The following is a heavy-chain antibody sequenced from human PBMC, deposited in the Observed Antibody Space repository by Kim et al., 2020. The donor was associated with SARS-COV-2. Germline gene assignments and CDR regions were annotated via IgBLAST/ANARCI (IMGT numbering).Heavy chain of an antibody. J-gene: IGHJ6*02. CDR3: AKQGYIFELNTCYGMDL. Sequence: MKGRFTVSRDYSKTTLFLQMNSLTAEDTAVYYCAKQGYIFELNTCYGMDLWGQGTTVTVSS. D-gene: IGHD5-12*01. V-gene: IGHV3-30*02.